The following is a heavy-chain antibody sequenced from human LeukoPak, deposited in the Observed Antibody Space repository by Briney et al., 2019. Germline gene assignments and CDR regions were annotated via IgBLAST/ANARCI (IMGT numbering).Heavy chain of an antibody. CDR3: ARLTDHRMVRGVIEYYFDY. Sequence: GGSLKISCKGSGYSFTNYWISWVRQMPGKGLEWMGRIDPSDSYTNYSPSFQGHVTISTDKSISTAYLQWSSLKASDTAMYYCARLTDHRMVRGVIEYYFDYWGQGTLVTVSS. J-gene: IGHJ4*02. CDR1: GYSFTNYW. D-gene: IGHD3-10*01. CDR2: IDPSDSYT. V-gene: IGHV5-10-1*01.